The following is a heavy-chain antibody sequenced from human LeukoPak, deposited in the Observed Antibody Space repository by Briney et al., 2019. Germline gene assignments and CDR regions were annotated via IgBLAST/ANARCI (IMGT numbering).Heavy chain of an antibody. Sequence: PGGSLRLSCAASGFTFSDHWIHWVRQAPGKGLVWVSRTSTDGYSTTYADSVKGRFTISRDNAKNTLYLQMDSLTVEDTAVYYCARGKARGSGCSVCENGFDCWGQGTLVTVSS. J-gene: IGHJ4*02. CDR1: GFTFSDHW. CDR3: ARGKARGSGCSVCENGFDC. D-gene: IGHD3-10*01. V-gene: IGHV3-74*01. CDR2: TSTDGYST.